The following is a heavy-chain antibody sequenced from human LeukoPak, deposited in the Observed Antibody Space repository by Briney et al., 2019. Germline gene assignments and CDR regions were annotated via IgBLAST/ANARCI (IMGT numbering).Heavy chain of an antibody. CDR2: ISGSGGST. D-gene: IGHD5-18*01. Sequence: GGSLRLSCAASGFTFSSYAMSWVRQAPGMGLEWVSAISGSGGSTYYADSVKGRFTISRDNSKNTLYLQMNSLRAEDTAVYYCAKDGGYSYGSPQDYWGQGTLVTVSS. CDR1: GFTFSSYA. CDR3: AKDGGYSYGSPQDY. J-gene: IGHJ4*02. V-gene: IGHV3-23*01.